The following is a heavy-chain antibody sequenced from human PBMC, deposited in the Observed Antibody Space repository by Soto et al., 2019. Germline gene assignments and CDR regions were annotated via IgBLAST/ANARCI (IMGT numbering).Heavy chain of an antibody. J-gene: IGHJ4*02. V-gene: IGHV3-11*01. CDR1: GFTFSDDY. CDR2: ISSSGSTI. Sequence: PGGSLRLSCAASGFTFSDDYMSWIRQAPGKGLEWVSYISSSGSTIYYADSVKGRFTISRDNAKNSLYLQMNSLRAEDTAVYYCARDLNSRKAGTQDVPGWGQGTLVTVSS. D-gene: IGHD6-19*01. CDR3: ARDLNSRKAGTQDVPG.